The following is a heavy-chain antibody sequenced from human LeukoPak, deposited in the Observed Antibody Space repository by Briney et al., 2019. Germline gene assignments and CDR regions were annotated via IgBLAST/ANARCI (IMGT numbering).Heavy chain of an antibody. J-gene: IGHJ4*02. V-gene: IGHV4-59*01. D-gene: IGHD2-21*02. CDR2: IYYTGTT. Sequence: SETLSLTCTVSRGSISTYYWNWVRQPPGKGLEWIGYIYYTGTTDYNPSLKSRVTMSVDTSKNQFSLRLSSVTTADTAVYYCARSEAYCGGDCYFPFDYWGQGTLVTVSS. CDR1: RGSISTYY. CDR3: ARSEAYCGGDCYFPFDY.